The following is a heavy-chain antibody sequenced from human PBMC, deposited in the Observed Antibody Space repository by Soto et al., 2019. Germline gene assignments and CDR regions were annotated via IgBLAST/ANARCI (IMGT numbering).Heavy chain of an antibody. CDR2: ISGGGGST. D-gene: IGHD3-10*01. J-gene: IGHJ4*02. CDR3: AKDLGSGEQAS. Sequence: SLRRPCATSGFNYSRDAMNGVRQGPAKGQEWVSAISGGGGSTDYGYSVTGQFTIARVDPHTTLYLPMNSLRAEDGAVDYWAKDLGSGEQASWGQGT. V-gene: IGHV3-23*01. CDR1: GFNYSRDA.